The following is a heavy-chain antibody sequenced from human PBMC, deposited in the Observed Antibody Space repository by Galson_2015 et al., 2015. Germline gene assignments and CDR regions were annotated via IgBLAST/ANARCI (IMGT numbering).Heavy chain of an antibody. CDR2: ISAYNGNT. CDR3: ARDQIFYDFWSGPIQGDSFYCMDL. J-gene: IGHJ6*03. CDR1: GYTFTSYG. V-gene: IGHV1-18*01. D-gene: IGHD3-3*01. Sequence: SVKVSCTASGYTFTSYGISWVRQAPGQGLEWMGWISAYNGNTNSAQKLQGRVTMTTDTSTSTAYMELRSMRSDDTAGYYCARDQIFYDFWSGPIQGDSFYCMDLWGKGTTVTVSS.